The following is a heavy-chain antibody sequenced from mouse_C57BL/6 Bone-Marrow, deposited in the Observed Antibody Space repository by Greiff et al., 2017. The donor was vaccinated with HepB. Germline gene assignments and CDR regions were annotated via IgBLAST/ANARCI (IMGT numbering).Heavy chain of an antibody. CDR1: GYTFTNYW. D-gene: IGHD2-5*01. V-gene: IGHV1-63*01. J-gene: IGHJ4*01. CDR2: IYPGGGYT. Sequence: VQLQQSGAELVRPGTSVKMSCKASGYTFTNYWIGWAKQRPGHGLEWIGAIYPGGGYTNYNEKFKGKATLTAYKSSSTAYMQVSSLTSEDSAIYYCARKSNYVYYAMDYWGQGTSVTVSS. CDR3: ARKSNYVYYAMDY.